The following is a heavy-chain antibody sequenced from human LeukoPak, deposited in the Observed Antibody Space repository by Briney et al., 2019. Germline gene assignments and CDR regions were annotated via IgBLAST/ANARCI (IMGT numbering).Heavy chain of an antibody. CDR3: ARGDLRYFDWPPEHYYMDV. V-gene: IGHV1-69*05. J-gene: IGHJ6*03. Sequence: GSSVKVSCKASGGTFSSYAISWVRQAPGQGLEWMGRIIPIFGTANYAQKFQGRVTITTDGSTSTAYMELSSLRSEDTAVYYCARGDLRYFDWPPEHYYMDVWGKGTTVTVSS. D-gene: IGHD3-9*01. CDR1: GGTFSSYA. CDR2: IIPIFGTA.